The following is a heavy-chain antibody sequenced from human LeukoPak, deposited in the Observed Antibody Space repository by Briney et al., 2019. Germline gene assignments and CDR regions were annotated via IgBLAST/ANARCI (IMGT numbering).Heavy chain of an antibody. D-gene: IGHD4/OR15-4a*01. V-gene: IGHV3-53*01. Sequence: GGSLRLSCAASGFSVSTNYMSGVRQAPGKGLEWVSVIYSGGSTYYADPVKGRFTISRDNSKNTLYLQMNSLRAEDTAVYYCARASGAYPSDFDYWGQGTLVTVSS. CDR2: IYSGGST. CDR1: GFSVSTNY. J-gene: IGHJ4*02. CDR3: ARASGAYPSDFDY.